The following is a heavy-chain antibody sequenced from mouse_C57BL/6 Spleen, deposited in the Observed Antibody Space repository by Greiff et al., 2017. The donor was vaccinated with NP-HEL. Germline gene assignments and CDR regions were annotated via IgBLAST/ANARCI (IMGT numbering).Heavy chain of an antibody. CDR3: ARGGTTVVPYAVDY. D-gene: IGHD1-1*01. CDR1: GFTFSSYG. Sequence: EVHLVESGGDLVKPGGSLKLSCAASGFTFSSYGMSWVRQTPDKRLEWVATISSGGSYTYYPDSVKGRFTISRDNAKNTLYLQMSSLKSEDTAMYYWARGGTTVVPYAVDYWGQGASVTVAS. CDR2: ISSGGSYT. V-gene: IGHV5-6*01. J-gene: IGHJ4*01.